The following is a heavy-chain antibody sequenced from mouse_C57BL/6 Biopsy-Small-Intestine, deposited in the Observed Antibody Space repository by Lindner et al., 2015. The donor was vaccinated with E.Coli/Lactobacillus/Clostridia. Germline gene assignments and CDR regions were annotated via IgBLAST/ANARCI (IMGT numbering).Heavy chain of an antibody. Sequence: VQLQESGPELVKPGASVKISCKASGYAFSSFWMNWVKQRPGKGLEWIGRIYPGDGDTNYNGKFKGKATLTADKSSSTAYMQLSSLTSEDSAVYFCAPTGNFDYWGQGTTLTVSS. CDR3: APTGNFDY. V-gene: IGHV1-82*01. CDR1: GYAFSSFW. J-gene: IGHJ2*01. CDR2: IYPGDGDT. D-gene: IGHD4-1*02.